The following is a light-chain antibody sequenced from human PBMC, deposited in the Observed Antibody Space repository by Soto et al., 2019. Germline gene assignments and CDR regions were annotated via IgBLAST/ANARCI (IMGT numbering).Light chain of an antibody. Sequence: PGGRVTLSCRASQSVSSSYLTWYQQKPGQAPRLLIYGASTRATIIPARFSGSGSGTDFTLTISSLQPEDFAVYYCQQDYNLPWTFGQGTKVDIK. CDR1: QSVSSSY. V-gene: IGKV3D-7*01. CDR2: GAS. CDR3: QQDYNLPWT. J-gene: IGKJ1*01.